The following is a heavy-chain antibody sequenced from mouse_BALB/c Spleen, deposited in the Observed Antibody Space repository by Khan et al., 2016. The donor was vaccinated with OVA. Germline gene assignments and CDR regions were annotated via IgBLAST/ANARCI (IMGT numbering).Heavy chain of an antibody. CDR3: AREGAYYRSDGWFAY. D-gene: IGHD2-14*01. Sequence: VQLQQSEAELARPGASVKMSCKASGYTFTTYTIHWVKQRPGQGLEWIGYIIPSNDYTNYNQKFKDRAKLTADKSSSTAYMQLSSLTSEDSAVYYCAREGAYYRSDGWFAYWGQGTLVTVSA. CDR1: GYTFTTYT. J-gene: IGHJ3*01. V-gene: IGHV1-4*01. CDR2: IIPSNDYT.